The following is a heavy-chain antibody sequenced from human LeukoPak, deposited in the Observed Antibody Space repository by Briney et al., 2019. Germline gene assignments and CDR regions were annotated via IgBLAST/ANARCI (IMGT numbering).Heavy chain of an antibody. CDR1: GFTFSSYA. Sequence: GGSLRLSCAASGFTFSSYAMSWVRQAPGKGLEWVSAISGSGGSTYYADSVKGRFTISRDNSKITLYLQMNSLRAEDTAVYYCAKNYDSSGYRYYYYGMDVWGQGTTVTVSS. J-gene: IGHJ6*02. CDR2: ISGSGGST. V-gene: IGHV3-23*01. CDR3: AKNYDSSGYRYYYYGMDV. D-gene: IGHD3-22*01.